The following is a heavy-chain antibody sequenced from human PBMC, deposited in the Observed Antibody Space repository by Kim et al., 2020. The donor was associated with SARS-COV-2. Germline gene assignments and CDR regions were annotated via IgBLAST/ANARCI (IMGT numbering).Heavy chain of an antibody. V-gene: IGHV1-2*02. CDR2: INPNSGGT. Sequence: ASVKVSCKASGYTFTGYYMHWVRQAPGQGLEWMGWINPNSGGTNYAQKFQGRVTMTRDTSISTAYMELSRLRSDDTAVYYCARAARYFDWLLSSDPGHFDYWGQGTLVTVSS. J-gene: IGHJ4*02. CDR1: GYTFTGYY. CDR3: ARAARYFDWLLSSDPGHFDY. D-gene: IGHD3-9*01.